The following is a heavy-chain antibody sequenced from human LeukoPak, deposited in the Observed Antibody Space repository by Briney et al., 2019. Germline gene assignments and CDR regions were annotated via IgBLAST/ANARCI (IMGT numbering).Heavy chain of an antibody. V-gene: IGHV1-2*02. J-gene: IGHJ6*03. CDR3: ARGYYYGSGLYYYYYMDV. Sequence: ASVKVSCKASGYTFTGYYMHWGRQAPGQGLEWMGWINPNSGGTNYAQKFQGRVTMTRDTSISTAYMELSRLRSDDTAVYYCARGYYYGSGLYYYYYMDVWAKGPRSPSP. CDR1: GYTFTGYY. D-gene: IGHD3-10*01. CDR2: INPNSGGT.